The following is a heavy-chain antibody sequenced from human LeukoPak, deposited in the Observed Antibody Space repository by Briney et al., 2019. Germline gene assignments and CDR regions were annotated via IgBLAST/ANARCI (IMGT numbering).Heavy chain of an antibody. D-gene: IGHD3-10*01. Sequence: GGSLRLSCAASGFTFSSYAMHWVRQAPGKGLEWVAVISYDGSNKYYADSVKGRFTISRDNSKNTLYLQMNSLRAEDTAVYYCARGRETYYGSGSYSYYMDVWGKGTTVTVSS. J-gene: IGHJ6*03. CDR1: GFTFSSYA. V-gene: IGHV3-30*01. CDR3: ARGRETYYGSGSYSYYMDV. CDR2: ISYDGSNK.